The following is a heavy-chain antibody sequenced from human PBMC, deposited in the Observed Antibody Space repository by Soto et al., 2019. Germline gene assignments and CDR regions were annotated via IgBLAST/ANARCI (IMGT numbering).Heavy chain of an antibody. CDR1: GFTFSSYA. Sequence: QVQLVESGGGVVQPGRSLRLSCAASGFTFSSYAMHWVRQSPGKGLEWVAFISYDGSNKYYADSVKGRFTISRDNSKNTLYLQMNSLRAEDTAVYYCAKDLRSGWPGQYFQHWGQGTLVTVSS. D-gene: IGHD6-19*01. V-gene: IGHV3-30-3*01. J-gene: IGHJ1*01. CDR2: ISYDGSNK. CDR3: AKDLRSGWPGQYFQH.